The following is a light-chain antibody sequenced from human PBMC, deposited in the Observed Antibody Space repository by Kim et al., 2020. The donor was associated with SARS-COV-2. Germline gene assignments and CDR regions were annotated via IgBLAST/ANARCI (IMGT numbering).Light chain of an antibody. CDR2: EDN. Sequence: GKTVTLPCTRSSGSIASNYVQWYQQRPGSAPTAVIYEDNQRPSGVPDRFSGSIDSSSNSASLTISGLKTEDEADYYCQSYDSSKWVFGGGTQLTVL. CDR3: QSYDSSKWV. J-gene: IGLJ3*02. CDR1: SGSIASNY. V-gene: IGLV6-57*03.